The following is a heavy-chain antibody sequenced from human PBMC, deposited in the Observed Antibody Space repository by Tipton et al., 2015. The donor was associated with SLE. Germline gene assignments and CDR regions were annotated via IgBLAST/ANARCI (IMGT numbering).Heavy chain of an antibody. CDR2: ISHDGGA. D-gene: IGHD6-13*01. Sequence: LRLSCTVFDGSLSGYYWAWLRQSPGKGPEWIGEISHDGGANYNPSLESRGTISLETSKNQFSLKLTSVTAADTAVYYCARDGGQRVISGTYDFYYYGLDVWGQGTTVTVSS. V-gene: IGHV4-34*01. J-gene: IGHJ6*02. CDR1: DGSLSGYY. CDR3: ARDGGQRVISGTYDFYYYGLDV.